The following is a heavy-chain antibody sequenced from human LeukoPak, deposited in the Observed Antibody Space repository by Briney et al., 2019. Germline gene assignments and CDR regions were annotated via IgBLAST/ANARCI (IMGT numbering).Heavy chain of an antibody. CDR1: SGSISSYY. Sequence: SETLSLTCTVSSGSISSYYWNWIRQPPGKGLEWIGYIYYSGSTNYNPSLQSRVTISVDTSKNQFSLKLSSVTAADTAVYYCARSSLDFWSGYYLFPGFDYWGQGTLVTVSS. CDR2: IYYSGST. J-gene: IGHJ4*02. CDR3: ARSSLDFWSGYYLFPGFDY. V-gene: IGHV4-59*01. D-gene: IGHD3-3*01.